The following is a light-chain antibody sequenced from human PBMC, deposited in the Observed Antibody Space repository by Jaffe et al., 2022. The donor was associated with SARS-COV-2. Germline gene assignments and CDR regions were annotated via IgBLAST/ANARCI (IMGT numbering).Light chain of an antibody. Sequence: QSALTQPASVSGSPGQSITISCTGTSSDVGNYNYVSWYQQHPGKAPKLMIYDVNNRPSGVSNRFSGSKSDNTASLTISGLQAEDEADYYCSSHTSSSTQVFGTGTEVTVL. CDR2: DVN. J-gene: IGLJ1*01. V-gene: IGLV2-14*01. CDR1: SSDVGNYNY. CDR3: SSHTSSSTQV.